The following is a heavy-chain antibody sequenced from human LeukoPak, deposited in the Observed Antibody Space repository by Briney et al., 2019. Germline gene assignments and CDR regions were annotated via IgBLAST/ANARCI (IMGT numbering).Heavy chain of an antibody. D-gene: IGHD2-2*01. V-gene: IGHV4-4*07. CDR1: GGSISSYY. CDR2: IYTSGRT. Sequence: SETLSLTCTVSGGSISSYYWSWIRQPAGKGLEWIGRIYTSGRTNYNPSLKSRVTMSVDTSKNQFSLKLSSVTAADTAVYYCARDPGGQLLHNWFDPWGQGTLVTVSS. CDR3: ARDPGGQLLHNWFDP. J-gene: IGHJ5*02.